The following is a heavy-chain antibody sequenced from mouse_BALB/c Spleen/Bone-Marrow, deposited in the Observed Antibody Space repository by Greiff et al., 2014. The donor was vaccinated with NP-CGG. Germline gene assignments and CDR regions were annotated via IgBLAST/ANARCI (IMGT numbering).Heavy chain of an antibody. CDR3: AGHEERFITTAAWFAY. Sequence: QVQLKQSGAELVKPGASVKLSCKASGYTFTEYTIHWVKQRSGQGLEWIGWFYPGSGSIKYNEKFKDKATLTADKSSSTVYMELSRFTTEDTAVYFGAGHEERFITTAAWFAYWGQGTLVTVSA. CDR2: FYPGSGSI. J-gene: IGHJ3*01. CDR1: GYTFTEYT. D-gene: IGHD1-2*01. V-gene: IGHV1-62-2*01.